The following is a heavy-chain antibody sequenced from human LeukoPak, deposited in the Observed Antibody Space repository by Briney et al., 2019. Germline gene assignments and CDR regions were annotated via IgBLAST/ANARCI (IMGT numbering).Heavy chain of an antibody. Sequence: GGSLRLSCAASGFTFSSYGMHWVRQAPGKGLEWVAVIWYDGSNKYYADSVKGRFTISRDNSKNTLYLQMNSLRAEGTAVYYCAKSREGDYYGSGSYSAFDIWGQGTMVTVSS. D-gene: IGHD3-10*01. CDR3: AKSREGDYYGSGSYSAFDI. CDR2: IWYDGSNK. CDR1: GFTFSSYG. J-gene: IGHJ3*02. V-gene: IGHV3-33*06.